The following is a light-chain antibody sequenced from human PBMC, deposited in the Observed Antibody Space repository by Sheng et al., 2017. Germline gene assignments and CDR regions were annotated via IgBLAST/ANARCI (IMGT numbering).Light chain of an antibody. CDR3: QQYGSSPRT. CDR2: GIS. V-gene: IGKV3-20*01. CDR1: QSVSTN. Sequence: EIVLTQSPATLSLSPGERATLSCRASQSVSTNLAWHQHKPGQAPRLLIYGISSRATGIPDRFSGGGSGTDFTLTISRLEPEDSAVYYCQQYGSSPRTFGPGTKVDIK. J-gene: IGKJ3*01.